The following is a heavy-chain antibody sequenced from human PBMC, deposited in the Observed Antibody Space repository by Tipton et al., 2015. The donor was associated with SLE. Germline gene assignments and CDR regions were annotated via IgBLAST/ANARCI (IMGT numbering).Heavy chain of an antibody. V-gene: IGHV4-59*01. Sequence: LSLTCTVSGGSISSYYWSWIRQPPGKGLEWIGYIYYSGSTNYNPSPKSRVTISVDTSKNQFSLKLSSVTAADTAVYYCARAAEGLWMATTNWYFDLWGRGTLVTVSS. CDR1: GGSISSYY. CDR3: ARAAEGLWMATTNWYFDL. CDR2: IYYSGST. J-gene: IGHJ2*01. D-gene: IGHD5-24*01.